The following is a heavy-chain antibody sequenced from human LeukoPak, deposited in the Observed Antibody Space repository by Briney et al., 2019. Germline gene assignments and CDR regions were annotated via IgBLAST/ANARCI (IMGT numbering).Heavy chain of an antibody. Sequence: ASVTVSRKASGYTFTGYYMHWVRQAPGQGLEWMGWINPNSGGTNYAQKLQGRVTMTRDTSISTAYMELSRLRSDETAVYYCARGGPVAGHIPFDYWGQGTLVTVSS. J-gene: IGHJ4*02. V-gene: IGHV1-2*02. CDR3: ARGGPVAGHIPFDY. CDR2: INPNSGGT. D-gene: IGHD6-19*01. CDR1: GYTFTGYY.